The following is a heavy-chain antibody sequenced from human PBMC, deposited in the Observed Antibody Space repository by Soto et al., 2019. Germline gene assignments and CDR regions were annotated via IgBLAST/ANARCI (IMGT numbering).Heavy chain of an antibody. J-gene: IGHJ5*02. D-gene: IGHD2-15*01. CDR1: GYTFTSSD. CDR3: ARGGNHSSVGMCYSDRFDP. CDR2: MNPNTGNT. V-gene: IGHV1-8*01. Sequence: QVQLVQSGAEVKKPGASVRVSCKASGYTFTSSDVYWVRQANGQGLELMGWMNPNTGNTGYAQKLEVRVIRDKNASISTGYRELISLRDEGSAVYCCARGGNHSSVGMCYSDRFDPRGQGTPVTVSS.